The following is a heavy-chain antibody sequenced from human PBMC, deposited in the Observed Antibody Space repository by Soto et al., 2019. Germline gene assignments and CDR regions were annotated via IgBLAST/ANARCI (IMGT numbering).Heavy chain of an antibody. CDR1: GYSFTSYW. CDR2: IYPGDSDT. V-gene: IGHV5-51*01. J-gene: IGHJ4*02. Sequence: PGESLKISCKGSGYSFTSYWIGWVRQMPGKGLEWMGIIYPGDSDTRYSPSFQGQVTISADKSISTAYLQWSSLKASDTAMYYCASLVKYCTNGVCFDFHYWGQGTLVTVSS. CDR3: ASLVKYCTNGVCFDFHY. D-gene: IGHD2-8*01.